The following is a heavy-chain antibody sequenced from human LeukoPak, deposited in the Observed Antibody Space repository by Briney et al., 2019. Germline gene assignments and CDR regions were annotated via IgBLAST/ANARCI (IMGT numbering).Heavy chain of an antibody. CDR2: IYPCGSET. V-gene: IGHV5-51*01. J-gene: IGHJ4*02. Sequence: VESLKISCQGLGYSLSSYWNAWVRQRPGKGLEWMGIIYPCGSETRYDPSFQGQVTISADSSTSTAYLQWSSLRASDTAMYYCARASRDGYNQNFDHWGQGTLVTVSS. D-gene: IGHD5-24*01. CDR1: GYSLSSYW. CDR3: ARASRDGYNQNFDH.